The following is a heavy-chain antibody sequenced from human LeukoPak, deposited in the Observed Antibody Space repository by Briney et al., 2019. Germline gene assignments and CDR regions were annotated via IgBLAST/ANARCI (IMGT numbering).Heavy chain of an antibody. CDR2: ISGSGGST. Sequence: PGGSLRLSCAASGFTFSSYGMSWVRQAPGKGLEWVSAISGSGGSTYYADSVKGRFTISRDNSKNTLYLQMNSLRAEDTAVYYCAKDQRGGSLGYSYGSNWFDPWGQGTLVTVSS. CDR1: GFTFSSYG. J-gene: IGHJ5*02. CDR3: AKDQRGGSLGYSYGSNWFDP. D-gene: IGHD5-18*01. V-gene: IGHV3-23*01.